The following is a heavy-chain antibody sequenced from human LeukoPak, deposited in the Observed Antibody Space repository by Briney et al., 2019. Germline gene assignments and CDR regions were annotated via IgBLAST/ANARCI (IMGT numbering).Heavy chain of an antibody. D-gene: IGHD3-16*01. CDR3: AIGLLAGGGYAFGF. Sequence: ASLKGSCKAVVYTFGEYYMYWMRQTPVQRLEYIGWISPKRGYTESRQKIQARVTMTRDTSISTAYLEVTGMSSDDTAVYYCAIGLLAGGGYAFGFWGQGTQVTVSS. J-gene: IGHJ4*02. V-gene: IGHV1-2*02. CDR2: ISPKRGYT. CDR1: VYTFGEYY.